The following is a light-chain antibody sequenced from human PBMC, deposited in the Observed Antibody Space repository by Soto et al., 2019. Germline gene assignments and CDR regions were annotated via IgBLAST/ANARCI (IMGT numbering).Light chain of an antibody. CDR3: QQRSNWPLT. CDR2: DAS. CDR1: QTVRNNY. Sequence: FVLTQSPGTLSLAPGERATLSCRASQTVRNNYLAWYQQKPGQAPRLLIYDASNRAIGIPARFSGSGSGTDFTLTISSLGPEDFAVYYCQQRSNWPLTFGGGTKVAIK. V-gene: IGKV3-11*01. J-gene: IGKJ4*01.